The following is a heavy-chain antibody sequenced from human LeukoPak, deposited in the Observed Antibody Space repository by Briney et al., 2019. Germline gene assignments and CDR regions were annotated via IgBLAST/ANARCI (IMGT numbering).Heavy chain of an antibody. CDR2: ISYDGSNK. CDR3: ARDLRQWLVLGYFQH. D-gene: IGHD6-19*01. Sequence: GGSLRLSCAASGFTFSCYAMHWVRQAPGKGLEWVAVISYDGSNKYYADSVKGRFTISRDNSKNTLYLQMNSLRAEDTAVYYCARDLRQWLVLGYFQHWGQGTLVTVSS. J-gene: IGHJ1*01. CDR1: GFTFSCYA. V-gene: IGHV3-30-3*01.